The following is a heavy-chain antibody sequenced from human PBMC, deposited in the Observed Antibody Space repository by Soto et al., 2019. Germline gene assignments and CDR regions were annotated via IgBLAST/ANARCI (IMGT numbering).Heavy chain of an antibody. CDR3: ARVNFHSSGPNFDY. CDR1: GFTFRNYA. J-gene: IGHJ4*02. D-gene: IGHD3-22*01. CDR2: ISDSGSTI. Sequence: GSLRLSCAASGFTFRNYAMIWVRQAPGKGLEWVSGISDSGSTIYYADSVKGRFTISRDNAKNSLYLQMNSLRAEDTAVYYCARVNFHSSGPNFDYWGQGTLVTVSS. V-gene: IGHV3-48*03.